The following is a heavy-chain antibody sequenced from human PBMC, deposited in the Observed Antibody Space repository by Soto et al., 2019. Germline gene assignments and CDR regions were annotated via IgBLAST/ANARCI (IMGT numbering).Heavy chain of an antibody. D-gene: IGHD4-17*01. V-gene: IGHV3-23*01. J-gene: IGHJ4*02. CDR3: ARDLNYGLFDY. Sequence: AGGSLRLCYGASGVKGIGFHRSWVLQSPGKGLEWVSAISGSGGSTYYADSVKGRFTISRDNAKNSLYLQMNSLRAEDTAVYYCARDLNYGLFDYWGQGTLVTVSS. CDR1: GVKGIGFH. CDR2: ISGSGGST.